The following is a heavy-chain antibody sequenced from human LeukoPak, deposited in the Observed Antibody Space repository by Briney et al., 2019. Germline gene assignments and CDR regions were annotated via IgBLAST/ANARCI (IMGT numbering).Heavy chain of an antibody. CDR3: ARLINDSPACGDYY. CDR1: GYTFTGYY. J-gene: IGHJ4*02. Sequence: ASVKVSCKASGYTFTGYYMHWVRQAPGQGLEWMGRINPNSGGTNYAQKFQGRVTMTRDTSISTAYMELSRLRSDDTAVYYCARLINDSPACGDYYWGQGTLVTVSS. D-gene: IGHD4-17*01. CDR2: INPNSGGT. V-gene: IGHV1-2*06.